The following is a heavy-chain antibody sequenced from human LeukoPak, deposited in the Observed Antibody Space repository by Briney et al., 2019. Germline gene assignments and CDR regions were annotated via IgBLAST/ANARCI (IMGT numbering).Heavy chain of an antibody. CDR2: ISVTGGST. D-gene: IGHD3-16*02. Sequence: GGSLRLSCAASGFTFSSFAMNWVRQAPGKGLEWVSAISVTGGSTYYADSVKGRFTISRDNSKNTLYLQMNSLRAEDTAVYYCAKPPYYDYVWGSYRKYYFDYWGQGTLVTVSS. J-gene: IGHJ4*02. V-gene: IGHV3-23*01. CDR1: GFTFSSFA. CDR3: AKPPYYDYVWGSYRKYYFDY.